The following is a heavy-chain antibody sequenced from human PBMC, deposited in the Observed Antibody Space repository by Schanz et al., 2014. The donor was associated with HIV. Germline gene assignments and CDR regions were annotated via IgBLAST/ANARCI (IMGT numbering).Heavy chain of an antibody. CDR1: GFNFNNYA. V-gene: IGHV3-23*01. CDR3: AKPEYDSRGNSQSHFDY. Sequence: EVQLLESGGGLEQPGGSLRLSCAASGFNFNNYAMTWVRQAPGKGLEWVSSISESGGRTYYADSVNGRFTISRDNSKNTLYLQMTTLRTEDTAVYYCAKPEYDSRGNSQSHFDYWGQGTLVTVSP. CDR2: ISESGGRT. J-gene: IGHJ4*02. D-gene: IGHD3-22*01.